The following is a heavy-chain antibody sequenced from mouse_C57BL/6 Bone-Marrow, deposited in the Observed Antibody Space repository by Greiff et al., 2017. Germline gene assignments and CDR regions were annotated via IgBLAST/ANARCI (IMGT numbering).Heavy chain of an antibody. CDR2: INPNYGTN. CDR3: ARSPSITTVVAYYFDY. J-gene: IGHJ2*01. CDR1: GYSFTDYN. Sequence: EVQLQQSGPELVKPGASVKISCKASGYSFTDYNMNWVKQSNGKSLEWIGVINPNYGTNSYNQKFKGKATLTVDQSSSTAYMQLNSLTSEYSAVYYFARSPSITTVVAYYFDYWGQGTTLTVSS. D-gene: IGHD1-1*01. V-gene: IGHV1-39*01.